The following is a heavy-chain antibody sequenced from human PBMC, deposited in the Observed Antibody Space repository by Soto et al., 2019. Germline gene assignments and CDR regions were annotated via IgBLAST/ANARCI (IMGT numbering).Heavy chain of an antibody. CDR1: GFIFSKYG. J-gene: IGHJ6*02. CDR3: AKDLGSGKPYYYYAMDV. D-gene: IGHD3-10*01. Sequence: QVQLVESGGGVVQPGTSLRLSCAASGFIFSKYGMHWVRQAPGKGLEWVAGISYDGSNKYYAESVKGRFIISRDKSENTLYLQMNSLRAEDTALYYCAKDLGSGKPYYYYAMDVWGQGTTVTVSS. V-gene: IGHV3-30*18. CDR2: ISYDGSNK.